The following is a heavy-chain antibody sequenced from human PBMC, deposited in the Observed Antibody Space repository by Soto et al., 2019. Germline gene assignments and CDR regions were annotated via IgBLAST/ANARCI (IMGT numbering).Heavy chain of an antibody. Sequence: GGSLRLSCAASGFTFDDYAMHWVRQAPGKGLEWVSGISWNSGSIGYADSVKGRFTISRDNAKNSLYLQMNSLRAEDTALYYCAKDTQNCSSTSCYGWFDPWGQGTLVTVSS. CDR2: ISWNSGSI. J-gene: IGHJ5*02. D-gene: IGHD2-2*01. CDR3: AKDTQNCSSTSCYGWFDP. V-gene: IGHV3-9*01. CDR1: GFTFDDYA.